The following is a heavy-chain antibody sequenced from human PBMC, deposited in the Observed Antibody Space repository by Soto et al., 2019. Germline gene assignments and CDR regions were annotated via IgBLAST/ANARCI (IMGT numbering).Heavy chain of an antibody. V-gene: IGHV1-18*01. CDR3: ARDDAHRPRIDAFDI. CDR2: ISAYNGNT. CDR1: GYTFTSYG. Sequence: ASVKVSCKASGYTFTSYGISWVRQAPGQGLEWMGWISAYNGNTNYAQKLQGRVTMTTDTSTSTAYMELRSLRSDDTAVYYCARDDAHRPRIDAFDIWGQGTMVTVSS. J-gene: IGHJ3*02.